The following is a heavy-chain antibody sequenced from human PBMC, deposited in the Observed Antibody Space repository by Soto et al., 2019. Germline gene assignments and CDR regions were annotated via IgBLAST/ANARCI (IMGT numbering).Heavy chain of an antibody. CDR1: GYTFTSYD. CDR2: MNPNSGNT. Sequence: ASVKVSCKASGYTFTSYDINWVRQATGQGLEWMGWMNPNSGNTGYAQKFQGRVTMTRNTSISTAYMELSSLRSEDTAVYYCARGPYYDFWSGYYPPLYYYYYMDVWGKGTTVTVSS. D-gene: IGHD3-3*01. CDR3: ARGPYYDFWSGYYPPLYYYYYMDV. J-gene: IGHJ6*03. V-gene: IGHV1-8*01.